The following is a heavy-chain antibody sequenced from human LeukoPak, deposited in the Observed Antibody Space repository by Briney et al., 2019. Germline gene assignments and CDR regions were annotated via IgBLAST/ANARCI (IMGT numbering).Heavy chain of an antibody. CDR2: MSYDGSNK. CDR1: GFTSSGHG. CDR3: AKGGSGTTKGAFDI. J-gene: IGHJ3*02. V-gene: IGHV3-30*18. D-gene: IGHD1-1*01. Sequence: GGSLRLSCAASGFTSSGHGMHWVRQAPGQGPEWVAVMSYDGSNKYYADSVKGRFTISRDNSKNTLSLQMDSLRREDTAMYYCAKGGSGTTKGAFDIWGQGTMVTVS.